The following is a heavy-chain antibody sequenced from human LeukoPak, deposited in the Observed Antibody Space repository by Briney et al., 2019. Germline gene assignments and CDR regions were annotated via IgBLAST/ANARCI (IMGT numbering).Heavy chain of an antibody. V-gene: IGHV3-30*02. Sequence: GGSLRLSCGASGFTFSSYGMHWVRQAPGKGLEWVAFIRYDGSNKYYADSVKGRFTISRDNSKNTLYLQMNSLRAEDTAVYYCAKGSVVGWLQLPEDYWGRGTLVTVSS. D-gene: IGHD5-24*01. CDR1: GFTFSSYG. CDR3: AKGSVVGWLQLPEDY. J-gene: IGHJ4*02. CDR2: IRYDGSNK.